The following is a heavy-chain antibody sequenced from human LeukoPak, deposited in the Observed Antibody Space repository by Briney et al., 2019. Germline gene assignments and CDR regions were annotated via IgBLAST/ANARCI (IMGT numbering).Heavy chain of an antibody. J-gene: IGHJ6*02. CDR3: ARGRSNYYGMDV. Sequence: SETLSLTCAVYGGSFRGYYWSWIRQPPGKGLEWIGEINHSGSTNYNPSLKSRVTISVDTSKKQFSLKLSSVTAADTAMYYCARGRSNYYGMDVWGQGTTVTVSS. CDR2: INHSGST. V-gene: IGHV4-34*01. CDR1: GGSFRGYY. D-gene: IGHD1-26*01.